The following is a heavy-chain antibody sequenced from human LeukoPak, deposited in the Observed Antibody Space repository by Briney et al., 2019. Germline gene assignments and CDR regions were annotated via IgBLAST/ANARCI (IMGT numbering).Heavy chain of an antibody. CDR1: GFTFSSYW. Sequence: GGSLRLSCAASGFTFSSYWMSWVRQAPGKGLEWVANIKQDGSEKYYVDSVKGRFTISRDNAKNSLYLQMNSLRAEDTAVYYCAKDRDCSSTSCHNPWGQGTLVTVSS. D-gene: IGHD2-2*02. V-gene: IGHV3-7*01. J-gene: IGHJ5*02. CDR3: AKDRDCSSTSCHNP. CDR2: IKQDGSEK.